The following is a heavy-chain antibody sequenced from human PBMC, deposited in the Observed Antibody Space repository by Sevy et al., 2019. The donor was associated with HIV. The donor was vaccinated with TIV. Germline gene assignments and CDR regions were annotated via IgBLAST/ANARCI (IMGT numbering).Heavy chain of an antibody. CDR2: ISGSGGST. CDR1: GFTFSSYS. D-gene: IGHD3-22*01. V-gene: IGHV3-23*01. J-gene: IGHJ6*02. CDR3: SKLGSSGYYPAGGYYYYYYGMDV. Sequence: GGSLRLSCAASGFTFSSYSMSWVRQAPGKGLEWVSAISGSGGSTYYADSVKGRFTISRDNSKNTLYLQMNSLRAEDTAVYYCSKLGSSGYYPAGGYYYYYYGMDVWGQGTTVTVSS.